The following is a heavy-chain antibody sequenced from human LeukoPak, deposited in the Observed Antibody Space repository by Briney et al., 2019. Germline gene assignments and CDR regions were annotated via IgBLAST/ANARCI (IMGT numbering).Heavy chain of an antibody. V-gene: IGHV3-30*04. CDR3: AKSTWIDRIFDY. CDR1: GFTFSSYA. J-gene: IGHJ4*02. D-gene: IGHD5-12*01. Sequence: GGSLRLSCAASGFTFSSYAMHWVCQAPGKGLEWVAVISYDGSNKYYADSVKGRFTISRDNSKNTLYLQMNSLRVEDTAVYYCAKSTWIDRIFDYWGQGTLVTVSS. CDR2: ISYDGSNK.